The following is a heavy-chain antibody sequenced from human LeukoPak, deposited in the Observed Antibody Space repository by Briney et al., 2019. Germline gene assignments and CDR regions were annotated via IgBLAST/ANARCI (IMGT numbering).Heavy chain of an antibody. J-gene: IGHJ4*02. CDR2: VSSNGGST. CDR3: ARDRGSYPYYFDY. V-gene: IGHV3-64*01. D-gene: IGHD1-26*01. CDR1: GFTFSSYA. Sequence: PGGSLRLSCAASGFTFSSYAMHWVRQAPGKGLEYVSAVSSNGGSTYYANSVKGRFTISRDNSKNTLYLQMGSPRAEDMALYYCARDRGSYPYYFDYWGQGTRVTVSS.